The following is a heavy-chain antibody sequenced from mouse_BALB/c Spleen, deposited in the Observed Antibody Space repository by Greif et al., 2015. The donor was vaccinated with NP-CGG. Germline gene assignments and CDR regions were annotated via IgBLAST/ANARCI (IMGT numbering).Heavy chain of an antibody. CDR2: IDPENGDT. V-gene: IGHV14-4*02. Sequence: EVQLQQSGAELVRSGASVKLSCTASGFNIKDYYMRWVKQRPGQGLEWIGWIDPENGDTEYAPKFQGKATMTADTSSNTAYLQLSSLTSEDTAVYYCNALEVRFDYWGQGTTLTVSS. D-gene: IGHD2-14*01. CDR3: NALEVRFDY. J-gene: IGHJ2*01. CDR1: GFNIKDYY.